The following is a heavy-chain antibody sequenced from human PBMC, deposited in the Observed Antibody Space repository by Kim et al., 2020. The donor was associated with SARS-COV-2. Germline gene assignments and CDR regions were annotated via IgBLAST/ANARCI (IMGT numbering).Heavy chain of an antibody. CDR3: ARLLGLIAAPRD. D-gene: IGHD6-13*01. J-gene: IGHJ4*02. Sequence: YSPSFQGQVTISADKSISTAYLQWSSLKASDTAMYYCARLLGLIAAPRDWGQGTLVTVSS. V-gene: IGHV5-51*01.